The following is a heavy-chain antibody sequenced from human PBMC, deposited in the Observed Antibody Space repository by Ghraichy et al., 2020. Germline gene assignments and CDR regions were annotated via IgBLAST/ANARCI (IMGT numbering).Heavy chain of an antibody. Sequence: SQTLLTCTVSGGSISSYYWSWIRQPPGKGLEWIGYIYYSGSTNYNPSLKSRVTISVDTSKNQFSLKLSSVTAADTAVYYCARGFLWFGPWGQGTLVTVSS. V-gene: IGHV4-59*01. CDR3: ARGFLWFGP. CDR2: IYYSGST. J-gene: IGHJ5*02. CDR1: GGSISSYY.